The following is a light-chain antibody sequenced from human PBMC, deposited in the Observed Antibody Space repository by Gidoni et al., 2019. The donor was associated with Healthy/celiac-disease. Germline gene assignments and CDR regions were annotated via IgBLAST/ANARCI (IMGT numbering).Light chain of an antibody. CDR1: SSDVGSYNL. CDR2: EGS. J-gene: IGLJ2*01. Sequence: GQSITISCTGISSDVGSYNLVSWYQQHPGKAPQLMIYEGSERPSGVSNRFSGSKSGNTASLTISGLQAEDEADYYCCSYAGSTTHVVFGGGTKLTVL. V-gene: IGLV2-23*01. CDR3: CSYAGSTTHVV.